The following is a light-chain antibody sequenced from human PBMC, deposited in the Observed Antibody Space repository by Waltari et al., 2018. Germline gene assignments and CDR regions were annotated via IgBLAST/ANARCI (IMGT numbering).Light chain of an antibody. CDR2: DVT. CDR1: SSDFGANKY. Sequence: QSALTQPASVSGSPGQSITISCTATSSDFGANKYVSWYQQHPGKAPKVVIYDVTERPSGVSNRFSGYKSGSTASLTISGLQTEDEADYYCSSRTNSITWVFGGGTKVTVL. J-gene: IGLJ3*02. V-gene: IGLV2-14*03. CDR3: SSRTNSITWV.